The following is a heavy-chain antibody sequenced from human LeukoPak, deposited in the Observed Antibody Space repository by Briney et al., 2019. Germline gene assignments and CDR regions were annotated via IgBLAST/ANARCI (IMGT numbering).Heavy chain of an antibody. V-gene: IGHV3-23*01. D-gene: IGHD5-24*01. CDR1: GSTFSSYG. J-gene: IGHJ4*02. Sequence: GRSLRPSCPASGSTFSSYGMSCVSQPPGKWLEWVSSISGSGGSTYYADSVKGRFTISRDNSKNTLYLQMNSMRAEDTAVYYCAKEVSRMATIDNFDYWGQGTLVTVSS. CDR2: ISGSGGST. CDR3: AKEVSRMATIDNFDY.